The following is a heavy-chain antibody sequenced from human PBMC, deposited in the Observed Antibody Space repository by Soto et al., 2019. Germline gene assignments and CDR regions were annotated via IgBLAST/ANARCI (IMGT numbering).Heavy chain of an antibody. J-gene: IGHJ5*02. CDR2: IYYSGST. D-gene: IGHD6-6*01. CDR3: ARDREHSSSSSTYNWFDP. V-gene: IGHV4-31*03. CDR1: GGSISSGGYY. Sequence: SETLSLTCTVSGGSISSGGYYWSWIRQHPGKGLEWIGYIYYSGSTYYNPSLKSRVTISVDTSKNQFSLKLSSVTAADTAVYYCARDREHSSSSSTYNWFDPWGQGTLVTVS.